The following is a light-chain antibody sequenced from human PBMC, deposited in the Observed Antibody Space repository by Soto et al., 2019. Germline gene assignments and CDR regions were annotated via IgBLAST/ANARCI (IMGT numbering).Light chain of an antibody. Sequence: LTQSPGALSLSPGERSTLSCRASQSVSSSYLAWYQQKPGQAPRLLIYDTSTRATGIPARFSGSGSGTEFTLTISSLQSEDFAVYYCQQYSNWPPITFGQGTRLEIK. CDR2: DTS. CDR1: QSVSSSY. V-gene: IGKV3-15*01. J-gene: IGKJ5*01. CDR3: QQYSNWPPIT.